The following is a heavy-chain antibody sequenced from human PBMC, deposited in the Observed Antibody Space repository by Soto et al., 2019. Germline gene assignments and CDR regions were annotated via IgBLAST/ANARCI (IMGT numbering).Heavy chain of an antibody. V-gene: IGHV4-59*11. CDR3: ARGSDYSKVGY. Sequence: QVQLQESGPGLVKPSETLSLTCTVSSASITTHYWSWIRQPPGQGLEWIGYLHYSGNTNYNPSLKSRVTISADTSKTRVSLKLTSVTAADTAVYYCARGSDYSKVGYWGQGTLVTVSS. D-gene: IGHD4-4*01. CDR2: LHYSGNT. J-gene: IGHJ4*02. CDR1: SASITTHY.